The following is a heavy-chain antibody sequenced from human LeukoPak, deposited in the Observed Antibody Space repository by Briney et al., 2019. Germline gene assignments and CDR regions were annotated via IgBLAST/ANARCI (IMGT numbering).Heavy chain of an antibody. CDR2: IYYSGST. D-gene: IGHD2/OR15-2a*01. CDR3: ASLYDQGAFDI. V-gene: IGHV4-59*08. J-gene: IGHJ3*02. Sequence: SETLSLTCTASGGSISSYYWSWIRQPPGKGLEWIGYIYYSGSTNYNPSLKSRVTISVDTSKNQFSLKLSSVTAADTAVYYCASLYDQGAFDIWGQGTMVTVSS. CDR1: GGSISSYY.